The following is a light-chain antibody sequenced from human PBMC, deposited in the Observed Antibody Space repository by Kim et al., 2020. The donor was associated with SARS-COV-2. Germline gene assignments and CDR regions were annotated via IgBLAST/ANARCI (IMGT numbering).Light chain of an antibody. CDR2: QAS. CDR3: QQYDNYWT. V-gene: IGKV1-5*03. J-gene: IGKJ1*01. CDR1: HTVRTY. Sequence: DTPMTQSPSPLSAFAGDRVPITCRASHTVRTYLAWFQQKPGKAPRLLIYQASSLQSGVPSRFSGSGSGTEFTLTISSLQPDDSATYYCQQYDNYWTFGQGTKVDIK.